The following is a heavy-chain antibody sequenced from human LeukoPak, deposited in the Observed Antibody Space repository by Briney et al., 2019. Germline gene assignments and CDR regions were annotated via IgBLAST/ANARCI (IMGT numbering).Heavy chain of an antibody. V-gene: IGHV3-7*03. CDR3: AKSSPDYYDSSGDAFDI. CDR2: IKQDGSEK. D-gene: IGHD3-22*01. J-gene: IGHJ3*02. Sequence: GGSLRLSCAASGFTFNTYWMNWVRQAPGKGLEWVANIKQDGSEKYYLDSLTGRFTISRDNAKNSVYLHMHGLRVDDTAVYYCAKSSPDYYDSSGDAFDIWGQGTMVTVSS. CDR1: GFTFNTYW.